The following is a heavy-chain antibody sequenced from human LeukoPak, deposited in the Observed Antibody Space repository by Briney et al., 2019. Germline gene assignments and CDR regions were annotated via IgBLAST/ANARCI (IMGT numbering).Heavy chain of an antibody. CDR1: GFTFSSYA. J-gene: IGHJ4*02. CDR2: ISASGGST. V-gene: IGHV3-23*01. Sequence: PGGSLRLSCAASGFTFSSYAMSWVRQAPGKGLEWVSTISASGGSTNYVDSVRGRFTISRDNSKNTLYLQMSSLRAEDTAVYYCAKDRGNALGYLDSWGQGTLVTVSS. CDR3: AKDRGNALGYLDS. D-gene: IGHD1-1*01.